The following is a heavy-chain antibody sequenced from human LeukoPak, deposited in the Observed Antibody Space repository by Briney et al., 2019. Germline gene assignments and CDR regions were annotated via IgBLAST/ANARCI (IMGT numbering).Heavy chain of an antibody. CDR2: IYPGHSHT. CDR1: GSIFTSYW. V-gene: IGHV5-51*01. CDR3: ARQQWKDDAFDI. J-gene: IGHJ3*02. D-gene: IGHD6-19*01. Sequence: GGSLQISCEGSGSIFTSYWIGGGRQLAGKGLEGMGIIYPGHSHTTYSPSFQGQAPISADKSISTAYLQWSSLKASDTAMYYCARQQWKDDAFDIWGQGTMVTVSS.